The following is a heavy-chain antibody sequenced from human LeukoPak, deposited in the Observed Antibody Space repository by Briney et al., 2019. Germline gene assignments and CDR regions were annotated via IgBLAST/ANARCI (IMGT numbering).Heavy chain of an antibody. CDR1: GFTFDDYG. J-gene: IGHJ4*02. V-gene: IGHV3-20*04. D-gene: IGHD2-21*01. Sequence: GGSLRLSCAASGFTFDDYGMSWVRQAPGKGLEWVSDINWNGGSTGYADSVKGRFTISRDNSKNTLYLQMNSLRAEDTAVYYCARRLAQTKGFDYWGQGTLVTVSS. CDR3: ARRLAQTKGFDY. CDR2: INWNGGST.